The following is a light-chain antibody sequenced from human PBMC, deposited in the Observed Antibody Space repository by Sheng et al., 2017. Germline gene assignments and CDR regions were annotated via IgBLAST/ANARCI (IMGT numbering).Light chain of an antibody. J-gene: IGKJ4*01. CDR1: QSISSY. CDR3: QQSYSTPRT. Sequence: DIQMTQSPSSLSASVGDRVTITCRASQSISSYLNWYQQKPGKAPKLLIYAASSLQSGVPSRFSGSGSGTDFTLTISSLQPEDFATYYCQQSYSTPRTFGRR. V-gene: IGKV1-39*01. CDR2: AAS.